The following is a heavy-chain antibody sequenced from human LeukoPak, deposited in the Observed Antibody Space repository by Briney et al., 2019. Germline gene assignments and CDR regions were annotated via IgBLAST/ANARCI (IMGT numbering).Heavy chain of an antibody. CDR1: GGSISSYY. J-gene: IGHJ4*02. V-gene: IGHV4-59*01. CDR3: ASVDTAMVTVFDY. Sequence: PSETLSLTCTVSGGSISSYYWSWIRQPPGKGLEWIGYIYYSGSTNYNPSLTSRVTISVDTSKNQFSLKLSSVTAADTAVYYCASVDTAMVTVFDYWGQGTLVTVSS. D-gene: IGHD5-18*01. CDR2: IYYSGST.